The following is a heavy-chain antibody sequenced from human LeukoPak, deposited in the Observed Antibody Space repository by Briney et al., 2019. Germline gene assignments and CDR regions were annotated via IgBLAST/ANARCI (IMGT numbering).Heavy chain of an antibody. CDR3: AKGGTGKSFDY. J-gene: IGHJ4*02. CDR2: ISASGGKT. D-gene: IGHD7-27*01. Sequence: GGSLRLSCAASGFTFSSHAMNWVRQAPGKGLEWVSAISASGGKTYYADFVKGRFTISRDNSKNTLSLQMHSLRAEDTAIYYCAKGGTGKSFDYWAQGIPVTVSS. CDR1: GFTFSSHA. V-gene: IGHV3-23*01.